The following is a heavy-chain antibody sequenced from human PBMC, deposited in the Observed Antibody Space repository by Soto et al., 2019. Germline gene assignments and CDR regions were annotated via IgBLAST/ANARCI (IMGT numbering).Heavy chain of an antibody. CDR1: GFTFSSYA. Sequence: EVQLLESGGGLVQPGGSLRLSCAASGFTFSSYAMGWVRQAPGKGLECVSLINSNGVITYYTDSAKGRFTISRYNSMKTLFLQKNSMRAEETAIYYCENEVTSCCQRGFYSWGQGTLFAFSS. V-gene: IGHV3-23*01. CDR2: INSNGVIT. J-gene: IGHJ4*02. D-gene: IGHD2-2*01. CDR3: ENEVTSCCQRGFYS.